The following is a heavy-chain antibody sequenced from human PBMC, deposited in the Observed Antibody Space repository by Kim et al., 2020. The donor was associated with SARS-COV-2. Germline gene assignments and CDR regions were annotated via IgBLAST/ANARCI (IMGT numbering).Heavy chain of an antibody. J-gene: IGHJ4*02. CDR2: IIPIFGTA. D-gene: IGHD3-22*01. CDR1: GGTFSSYA. CDR3: ATEPKPQDYYDSSGYYYGTPDYFDY. V-gene: IGHV1-69*13. Sequence: SVKVSCKASGGTFSSYAISWVRQAPGQGLEWMGGIIPIFGTANYAQKFQGRVTITADESTSTAYMELSSLRSEDTAVYYCATEPKPQDYYDSSGYYYGTPDYFDYWGQGTLVTVSS.